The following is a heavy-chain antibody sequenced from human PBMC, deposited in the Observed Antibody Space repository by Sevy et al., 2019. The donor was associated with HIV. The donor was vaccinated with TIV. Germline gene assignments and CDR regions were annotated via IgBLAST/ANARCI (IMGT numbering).Heavy chain of an antibody. CDR3: ARDGRGSKAGLLYYFDY. D-gene: IGHD6-19*01. CDR2: IYTSGST. J-gene: IGHJ4*02. CDR1: GGSISSYY. V-gene: IGHV4-4*07. Sequence: SETLSLTCTVSGGSISSYYWSWIRQPAGKGLEWIGRIYTSGSTNYNPSLKSRVTMSVDTSKNQFSLKLSSVTAADTAVYYCARDGRGSKAGLLYYFDYRGQGTLVTVSS.